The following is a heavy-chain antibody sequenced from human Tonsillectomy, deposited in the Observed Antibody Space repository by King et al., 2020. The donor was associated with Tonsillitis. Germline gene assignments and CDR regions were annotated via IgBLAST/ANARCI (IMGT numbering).Heavy chain of an antibody. Sequence: VQLVESGGGLVQPGGSLRLSCAASGFTFNNYWMSWVRQAPGKGLEWVANIKQDGSEKYYVDSVKGRFTISRDNAKNSLYLQMNSLSAEDTAVYYCARDIRVLSSVFDLWGRGTLVTVFS. J-gene: IGHJ2*01. CDR1: GFTFNNYW. CDR2: IKQDGSEK. CDR3: ARDIRVLSSVFDL. D-gene: IGHD6-6*01. V-gene: IGHV3-7*03.